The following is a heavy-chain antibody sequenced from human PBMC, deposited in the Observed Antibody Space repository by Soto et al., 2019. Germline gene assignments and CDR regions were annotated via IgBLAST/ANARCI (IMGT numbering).Heavy chain of an antibody. Sequence: EVQLVESGGGLVQPGRSLRLSCAASGFTFDDYAMHWVRQAPGKSLEWVSGISWNSGSIGYADSVKGRFTISRDNAKNSLYLQMNSLRAEDTALYYCANVNYVENAFDIWDQGTMVTVSS. CDR2: ISWNSGSI. CDR3: ANVNYVENAFDI. CDR1: GFTFDDYA. J-gene: IGHJ3*02. V-gene: IGHV3-9*01. D-gene: IGHD4-17*01.